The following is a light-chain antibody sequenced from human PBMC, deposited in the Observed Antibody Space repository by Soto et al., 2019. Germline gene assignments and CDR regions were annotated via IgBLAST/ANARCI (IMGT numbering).Light chain of an antibody. Sequence: DIQMTQSPSTVSASVGYIFTITCRASQSISSWLAWYQKKPGKAPKLLIYDASSLQSGVPSRLRGSGYGTDLTITISSMQTEDFETYYCQQLNSYTITFGQGTRLEI. CDR3: QQLNSYTIT. CDR2: DAS. J-gene: IGKJ5*01. V-gene: IGKV1-5*01. CDR1: QSISSW.